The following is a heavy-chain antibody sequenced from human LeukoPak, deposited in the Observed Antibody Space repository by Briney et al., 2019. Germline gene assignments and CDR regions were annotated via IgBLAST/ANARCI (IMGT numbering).Heavy chain of an antibody. CDR2: IYYSGRT. J-gene: IGHJ4*02. V-gene: IGHV4-39*01. CDR1: GGSISSNRYC. Sequence: PSETLSLTCTVSGGSISSNRYCWGWIPHPPGKELMWIGSIYYSGRTYYNPSLKSRVTISVDTPKTQFSLKLNSVTAADTAVYYCARLLVGAADTFDSWGQGTLVAVSS. CDR3: ARLLVGAADTFDS. D-gene: IGHD6-13*01.